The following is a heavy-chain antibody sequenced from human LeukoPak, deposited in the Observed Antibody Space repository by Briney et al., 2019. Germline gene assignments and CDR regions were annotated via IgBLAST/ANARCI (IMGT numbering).Heavy chain of an antibody. D-gene: IGHD1-1*01. CDR1: GFTFSSYA. CDR2: ISLDGATT. J-gene: IGHJ4*02. CDR3: AKATGTLGN. V-gene: IGHV3-23*01. Sequence: GGSLRLSCAASGFTFSSYAMSWVRQAPGKGLEWVSGISLDGATTYYAGSVEGRFTISRDNSKNTLYLQMNSLRADDTAVYYCAKATGTLGNWGQGTLVIVSS.